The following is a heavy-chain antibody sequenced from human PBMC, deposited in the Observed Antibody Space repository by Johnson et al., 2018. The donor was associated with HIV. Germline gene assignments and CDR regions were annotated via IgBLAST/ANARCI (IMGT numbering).Heavy chain of an antibody. J-gene: IGHJ3*02. CDR1: GFTFSNAW. D-gene: IGHD6-6*01. V-gene: IGHV3-33*08. CDR2: IWYNGSKK. CDR3: ARDILEYSSSVPDAFDI. Sequence: QVQLVESGGGLVKPGGSLRLSCAASGFTFSNAWMSWVRQAPGKGLEWVAVIWYNGSKKYYADSVKGRFTISRDNSKNTLYLQMNSLRAEDTAVYYCARDILEYSSSVPDAFDIWGQGTMVTVSS.